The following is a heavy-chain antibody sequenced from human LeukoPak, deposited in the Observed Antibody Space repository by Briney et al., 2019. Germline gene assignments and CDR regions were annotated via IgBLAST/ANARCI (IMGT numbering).Heavy chain of an antibody. D-gene: IGHD2-2*01. V-gene: IGHV1-2*02. J-gene: IGHJ4*02. CDR1: GYTLTGYY. Sequence: ASVKVSCKASGYTLTGYYMHWVRQAPGQGLEWMGWINPNSGGTNYAQKFQGRVTMTRDTSISTAYMELSRLRSDDTAVYYCARDVVVVPAAVYYFDYWGQGTLVTVSS. CDR2: INPNSGGT. CDR3: ARDVVVVPAAVYYFDY.